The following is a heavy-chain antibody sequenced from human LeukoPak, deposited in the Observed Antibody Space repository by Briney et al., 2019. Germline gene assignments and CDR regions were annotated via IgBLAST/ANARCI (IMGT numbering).Heavy chain of an antibody. D-gene: IGHD3-22*01. J-gene: IGHJ3*02. V-gene: IGHV3-23*01. CDR2: ISGSGGST. CDR1: GFTFSSYA. Sequence: PGGSLRLSCAASGFTFSSYAMSWVRQAPGKGLEWVSGISGSGGSTYYADSVKGRFTISRDNSKNTLYLQMNSLRAEDTDVYHCAKGRYYYDNSDALEIWGQGTMVTVSS. CDR3: AKGRYYYDNSDALEI.